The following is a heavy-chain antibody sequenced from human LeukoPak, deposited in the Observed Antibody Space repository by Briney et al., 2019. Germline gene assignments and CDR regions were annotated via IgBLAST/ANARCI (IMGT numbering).Heavy chain of an antibody. J-gene: IGHJ4*02. D-gene: IGHD3-9*01. Sequence: ASVKVFCKASGYTFTGYYMHWVRQAPGQGLEWMGWINPNSGGTNYAQKFQGRVTMTRDTSISTAYMELSRLRSDDTAVYYCARAGTVTNYDILTGTFDYWGQGTLVTVSS. CDR2: INPNSGGT. V-gene: IGHV1-2*02. CDR3: ARAGTVTNYDILTGTFDY. CDR1: GYTFTGYY.